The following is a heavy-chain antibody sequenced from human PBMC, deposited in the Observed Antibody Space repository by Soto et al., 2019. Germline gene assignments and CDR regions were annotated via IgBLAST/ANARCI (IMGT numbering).Heavy chain of an antibody. Sequence: SETLSLTCTVSGGSISSGGYYWSWIRQHPGKGLEWIGYIYYSGSTYYNPSLKSRVTISVDTSKNQFSLKLSSVTAADTAVYYCARGPRIYYYGSSRHVFSRHQFDYWGQGTLVTVSS. J-gene: IGHJ4*02. D-gene: IGHD3-10*01. CDR3: ARGPRIYYYGSSRHVFSRHQFDY. V-gene: IGHV4-31*03. CDR1: GGSISSGGYY. CDR2: IYYSGST.